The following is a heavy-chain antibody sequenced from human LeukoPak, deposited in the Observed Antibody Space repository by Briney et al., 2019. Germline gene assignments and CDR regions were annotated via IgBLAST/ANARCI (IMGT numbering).Heavy chain of an antibody. J-gene: IGHJ4*02. V-gene: IGHV3-9*01. CDR2: ISWNSGSI. CDR1: GFTFSSYA. CDR3: ARYSGSYYYPPAWDL. Sequence: GGSLRLSCAASGFTFSSYAMHWVRQAPGKGLEWVSGISWNSGSIGYADSVKGRFTISRDNAKNSLYLQMDSLRADDTAVYYCARYSGSYYYPPAWDLWGQGTLVIVSS. D-gene: IGHD1-26*01.